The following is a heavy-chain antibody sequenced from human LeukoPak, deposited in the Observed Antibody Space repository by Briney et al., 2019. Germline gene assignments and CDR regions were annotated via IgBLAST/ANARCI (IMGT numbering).Heavy chain of an antibody. Sequence: SETLSLTCAVYGGSFSGYYWSWIRQPPGKGLEWIGYIYYNGNTNYSPSLKSRVTMSVDTSKNLFSLKVSSVTAADTAVYYCARGRSNYYGMDVWGQGTTVTVSS. CDR3: ARGRSNYYGMDV. V-gene: IGHV4-59*01. CDR1: GGSFSGYY. D-gene: IGHD1-26*01. J-gene: IGHJ6*02. CDR2: IYYNGNT.